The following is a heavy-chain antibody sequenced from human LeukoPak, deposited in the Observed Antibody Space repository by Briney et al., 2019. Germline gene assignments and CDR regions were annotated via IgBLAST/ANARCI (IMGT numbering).Heavy chain of an antibody. J-gene: IGHJ3*02. CDR1: GFTFSSYA. D-gene: IGHD3-16*01. CDR3: ASPRRLIAFDI. Sequence: GGSLRLSCAASGFTFSSYAMSWVRQAPGKGLEWVSVIYSGGSTYYADSVKGRFTISRDNSKNTLYLQMNSLRAEDTAVYYCASPRRLIAFDIWGQGTMVTVSS. CDR2: IYSGGST. V-gene: IGHV3-53*01.